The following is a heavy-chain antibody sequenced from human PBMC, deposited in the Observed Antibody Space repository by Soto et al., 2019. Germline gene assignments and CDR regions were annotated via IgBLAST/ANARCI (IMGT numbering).Heavy chain of an antibody. V-gene: IGHV1-18*01. J-gene: IGHJ3*02. CDR3: AWGNYDSSGYYPMGAFDI. D-gene: IGHD3-22*01. Sequence: ASVKVSCKASGYTFTSYGISWVRQAPGQGLEWMGWISAYNGNTNYAQKLQGRVTMTTDTSTSTAYTELRSLRSGDTAVYYCAWGNYDSSGYYPMGAFDIWGQGTMVTVSS. CDR1: GYTFTSYG. CDR2: ISAYNGNT.